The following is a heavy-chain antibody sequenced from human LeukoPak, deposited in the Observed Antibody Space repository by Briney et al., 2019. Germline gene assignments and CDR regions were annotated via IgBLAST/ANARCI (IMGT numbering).Heavy chain of an antibody. CDR2: VSTGSNYI. D-gene: IGHD3-22*01. Sequence: GGSLRLSCTASGFTFSSYSLNWVRQAPGKGLEWVSSVSTGSNYIYYADSVKGRFTISRDNDKNSLYLQMNSLRVEDTAVYYCAREGRYYYDSSGYYLDDAFDIWGQGTMVTVSS. J-gene: IGHJ3*02. V-gene: IGHV3-21*01. CDR1: GFTFSSYS. CDR3: AREGRYYYDSSGYYLDDAFDI.